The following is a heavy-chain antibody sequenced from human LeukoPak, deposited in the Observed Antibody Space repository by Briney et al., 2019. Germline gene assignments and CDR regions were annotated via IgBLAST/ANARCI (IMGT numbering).Heavy chain of an antibody. CDR1: GFTFSSNY. D-gene: IGHD6-19*01. J-gene: IGHJ3*02. CDR2: IYSGGST. CDR3: ARGLYSSGWYPI. V-gene: IGHV3-53*01. Sequence: GGSLRLSCAASGFTFSSNYMSWVRQAPGKGLEWVSVIYSGGSTYYADSVTGRFTISRDNSKNTLYLQMNSLRAEDTAVYYCARGLYSSGWYPIWGQGTMVTVSS.